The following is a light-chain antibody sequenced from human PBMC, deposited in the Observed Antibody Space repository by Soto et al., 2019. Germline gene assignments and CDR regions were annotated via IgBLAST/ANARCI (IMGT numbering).Light chain of an antibody. CDR2: DAS. Sequence: DIQMTQSPSILSASVGDRVTITCRASQSISSWLAWYQQKPGKAPKLLIYDASSLESGVPSRFSGSGSGTEFTLTISSLQPDDFATYYCQQYNSYSTFGQGTKGDIK. V-gene: IGKV1-5*01. J-gene: IGKJ1*01. CDR1: QSISSW. CDR3: QQYNSYST.